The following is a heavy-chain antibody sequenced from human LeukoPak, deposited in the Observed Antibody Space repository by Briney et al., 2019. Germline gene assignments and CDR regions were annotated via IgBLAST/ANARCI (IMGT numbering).Heavy chain of an antibody. CDR2: IYHSGST. CDR1: GYSISSGYY. J-gene: IGHJ4*02. D-gene: IGHD3-10*01. Sequence: SETLSLTCTVSGYSISSGYYWGWIRQSPGKGLEWIGSIYHSGSTYYNPSLKSRVTISVDTSKNQFSLKLSSVTAADTAVYYCARDRYYYGSGTYSHFDYWGQGTLVTVSS. V-gene: IGHV4-38-2*02. CDR3: ARDRYYYGSGTYSHFDY.